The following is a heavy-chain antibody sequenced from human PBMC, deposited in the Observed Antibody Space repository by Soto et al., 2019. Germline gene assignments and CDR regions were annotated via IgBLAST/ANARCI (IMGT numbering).Heavy chain of an antibody. J-gene: IGHJ4*02. V-gene: IGHV4-61*01. CDR3: PSRNYGSSTGCYWFHL. Sequence: SDPLSLTCTVSDSAVSSGSYYWSWLRKPPGKGLEWIGYIYYSGSTNYTPSLKSRLTISVDTSNKQFCLKPXSLPTADTPVYSRPSRNYGSSTGCYWFHLGGQGAVVTVAS. D-gene: IGHD2-2*01. CDR1: DSAVSSGSYY. CDR2: IYYSGST.